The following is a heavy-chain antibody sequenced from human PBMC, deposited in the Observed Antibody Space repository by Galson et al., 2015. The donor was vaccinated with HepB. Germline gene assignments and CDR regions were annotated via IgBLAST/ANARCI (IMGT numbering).Heavy chain of an antibody. CDR3: ASAPYYYDSSNHFWYSYYYMDV. V-gene: IGHV3-30*03. CDR1: GFTFGSFG. D-gene: IGHD3-22*01. Sequence: SLRLSCAASGFTFGSFGMHWVRQPPGKGLEWVALVSSDGSKKYYADSVRGRFTVSRDNSKNTLYLQMNSLRAEDTAVYYCASAPYYYDSSNHFWYSYYYMDVWGKGTTVIVSS. CDR2: VSSDGSKK. J-gene: IGHJ6*03.